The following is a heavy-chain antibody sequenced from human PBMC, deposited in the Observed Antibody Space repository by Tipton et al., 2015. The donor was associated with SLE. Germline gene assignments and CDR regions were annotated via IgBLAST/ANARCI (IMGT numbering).Heavy chain of an antibody. Sequence: TLSLTCTVSGGSISSSSYYWGWIRQPPGKGLEWIGSIYYSGSTYYNPSLKSRVTISVDTSKNQFSLKLSSVTAADTAVYYCARQAYLCSTTSCPMNPDAFDIWGQGTMVTVSS. CDR3: ARQAYLCSTTSCPMNPDAFDI. J-gene: IGHJ3*02. CDR2: IYYSGST. V-gene: IGHV4-39*07. D-gene: IGHD2-2*01. CDR1: GGSISSSSYY.